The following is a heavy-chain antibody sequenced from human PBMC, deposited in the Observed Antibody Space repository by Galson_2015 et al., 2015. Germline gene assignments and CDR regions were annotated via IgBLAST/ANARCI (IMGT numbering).Heavy chain of an antibody. D-gene: IGHD3-10*01. CDR3: TRRRLSWITMVRAVTGYGMVL. J-gene: IGHJ6*02. CDR2: IRSKANSYAT. CDR1: GVTFSGSA. Sequence: SLRLSCAASGVTFSGSAMHWVRQASGKGLEWVGRIRSKANSYATAYAAAVEGRFTISRDDSKNTAYLQMNSLKTEDTAVYYCTRRRLSWITMVRAVTGYGMVLPGQGT. V-gene: IGHV3-73*01.